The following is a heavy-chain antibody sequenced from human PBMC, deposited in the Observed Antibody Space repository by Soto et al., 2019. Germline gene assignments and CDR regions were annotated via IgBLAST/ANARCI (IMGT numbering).Heavy chain of an antibody. CDR3: ARTDYYDSSGHFDY. J-gene: IGHJ4*02. CDR1: GFTFSDYY. CDR2: ISSSSSYT. V-gene: IGHV3-11*06. D-gene: IGHD3-22*01. Sequence: GGSLRLSCAASGFTFSDYYMSWIRQAPGKGLEWVSYISSSSSYTNYADSVKGRFTISRDNAKNSLYLQMNSLRAEDTAVYYCARTDYYDSSGHFDYWGQGTLVTVSS.